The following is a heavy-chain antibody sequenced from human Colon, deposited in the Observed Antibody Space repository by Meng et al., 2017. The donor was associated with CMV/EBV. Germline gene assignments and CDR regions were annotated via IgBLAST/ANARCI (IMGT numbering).Heavy chain of an antibody. CDR1: GFTFAKYS. J-gene: IGHJ5*02. CDR3: ARGGAAAAGPKGGRNWFDP. V-gene: IGHV3-21*06. Sequence: GESLKISCAASGFTFAKYSMNWVRQAPGKGLEWVSSISGTSSHIYYADSVKGRFTISRDNAKNSLYLQMNSLRAEDTAVYYCARGGAAAAGPKGGRNWFDPWGQGTLVTVSS. CDR2: ISGTSSHI. D-gene: IGHD6-13*01.